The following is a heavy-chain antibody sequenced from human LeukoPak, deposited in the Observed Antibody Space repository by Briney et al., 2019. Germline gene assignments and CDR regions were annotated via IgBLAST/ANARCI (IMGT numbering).Heavy chain of an antibody. D-gene: IGHD6-19*01. CDR1: GGTFSGYY. Sequence: TSETLSLTCAVYGGTFSGYYWSWIRQPPGKGLEWIGEINHSGNTNYNPSLNSRVTLSIDTSKNQFSLKLSSVTAADTAIYYCARPFLRFSSGWHFDYWGQGILVTVSS. CDR2: INHSGNT. CDR3: ARPFLRFSSGWHFDY. V-gene: IGHV4-34*01. J-gene: IGHJ4*02.